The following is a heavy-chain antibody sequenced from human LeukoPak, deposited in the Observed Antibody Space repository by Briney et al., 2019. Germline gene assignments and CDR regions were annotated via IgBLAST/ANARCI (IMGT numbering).Heavy chain of an antibody. CDR2: FTSRTDGGTT. J-gene: IGHJ4*02. D-gene: IGHD3-22*01. CDR1: GFTFGSYA. V-gene: IGHV3-15*01. Sequence: GGSLRLSCAASGFTFGSYAMIWVRQAPGKGLEWVGRFTSRTDGGTTDYAAPVRGRFTISRDDSKDTLYLQMNSLKTEDTAVYYCTTAQSFNSSGSLAYWGQGTLVTVSS. CDR3: TTAQSFNSSGSLAY.